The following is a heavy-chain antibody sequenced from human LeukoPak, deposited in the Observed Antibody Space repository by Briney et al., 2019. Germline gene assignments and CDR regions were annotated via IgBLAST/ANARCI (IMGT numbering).Heavy chain of an antibody. J-gene: IGHJ4*02. Sequence: PSETLFLTCTVSGGSISSSSYYWGWIRQPPGKGLEWIGSIYYSGSTYYNPSLKSRVTISVDTSKNQFSLKLSSVTAADTAVYYCARASVTTPFDYWGQGTLVTVSS. CDR2: IYYSGST. D-gene: IGHD4-17*01. CDR1: GGSISSSSYY. CDR3: ARASVTTPFDY. V-gene: IGHV4-39*01.